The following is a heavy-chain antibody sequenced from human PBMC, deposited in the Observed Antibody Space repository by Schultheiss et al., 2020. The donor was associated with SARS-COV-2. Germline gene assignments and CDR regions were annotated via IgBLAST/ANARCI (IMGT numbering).Heavy chain of an antibody. J-gene: IGHJ6*02. CDR3: RTTYYYYGMDV. D-gene: IGHD1-7*01. V-gene: IGHV4-4*07. CDR2: IYTSGST. Sequence: SETLSLTCTVSGGSISSYYWSWIRQPAGKGLEWIGRIYTSGSTNYNPSLKSRVTMSVDTSKNQFSLKLSSVTAADTAVYYCRTTYYYYGMDVWGQGTTVTVSS. CDR1: GGSISSYY.